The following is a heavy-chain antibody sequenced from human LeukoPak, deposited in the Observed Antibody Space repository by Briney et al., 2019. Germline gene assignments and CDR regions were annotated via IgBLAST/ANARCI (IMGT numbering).Heavy chain of an antibody. CDR2: ILYSGST. Sequence: SETLSLTCSVSGGSISGHWWTWVRQPPGEGLEWIGDILYSGSTNYNPSLKSRLSILVDTSKNQISLKLNSVTAADTAMYYCTRRNTADASIDLWGQGTLVIASS. V-gene: IGHV4-59*11. CDR1: GGSISGHW. D-gene: IGHD4-17*01. CDR3: TRRNTADASIDL. J-gene: IGHJ5*02.